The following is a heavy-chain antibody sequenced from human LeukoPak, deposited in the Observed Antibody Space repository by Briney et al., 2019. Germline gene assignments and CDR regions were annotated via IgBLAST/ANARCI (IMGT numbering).Heavy chain of an antibody. Sequence: GASVKASCKASGYTFTSYGISWVRQAPGQGLEWMGWISAYNGNTNYAQKLQGRVTMTTDTSTSTAYMELRSLRSDDTAVYYCARAPAYYYDSSGYLSLGGYWGQGTLVTVSS. CDR1: GYTFTSYG. CDR3: ARAPAYYYDSSGYLSLGGY. J-gene: IGHJ4*02. D-gene: IGHD3-22*01. CDR2: ISAYNGNT. V-gene: IGHV1-18*01.